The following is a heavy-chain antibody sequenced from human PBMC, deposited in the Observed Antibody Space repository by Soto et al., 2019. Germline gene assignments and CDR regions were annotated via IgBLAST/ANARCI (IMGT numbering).Heavy chain of an antibody. CDR3: ARNQVAGPPEGWFDP. V-gene: IGHV5-51*01. CDR2: IYPGDSDT. J-gene: IGHJ5*02. CDR1: GYSFTSYW. D-gene: IGHD6-19*01. Sequence: GESLKISFKGSGYSFTSYWIGWVRQMPGKGLEWMGIIYPGDSDTRYSPSFQGQVTISADKSISTAYLQWSSLKASDTAMYYCARNQVAGPPEGWFDPWGQGTLVTVSS.